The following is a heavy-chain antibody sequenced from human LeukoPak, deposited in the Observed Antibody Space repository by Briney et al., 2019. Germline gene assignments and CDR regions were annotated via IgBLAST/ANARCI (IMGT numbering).Heavy chain of an antibody. D-gene: IGHD3-22*01. CDR1: GFPFTTFG. V-gene: IGHV3-23*01. J-gene: IGHJ6*02. Sequence: GFLRLSCAASGFPFTTFGMSWVRQAPGKGLGWVSSISVSGGTTYYAYSVKGRFTISRDNAKNTQYLQMNSLRVEDTAVYYCAKGGVYDSGGSGYGMDVWGQGTTVTVSS. CDR2: ISVSGGTT. CDR3: AKGGVYDSGGSGYGMDV.